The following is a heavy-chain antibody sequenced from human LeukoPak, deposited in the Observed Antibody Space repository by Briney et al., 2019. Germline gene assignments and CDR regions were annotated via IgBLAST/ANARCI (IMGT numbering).Heavy chain of an antibody. CDR1: GFTFSGSA. V-gene: IGHV3-73*01. CDR2: IRSKANSYAT. D-gene: IGHD3-9*01. J-gene: IGHJ6*03. Sequence: GGSLRLSCAASGFTFSGSAMHWVRQASGKGLEWVGRIRSKANSYATAYAASVKGRFTISRDDSKNTAYLQMNSLRAEDTAVYYCAGDLLVIPYYYYYYMDVWGKGTTVTVSS. CDR3: AGDLLVIPYYYYYYMDV.